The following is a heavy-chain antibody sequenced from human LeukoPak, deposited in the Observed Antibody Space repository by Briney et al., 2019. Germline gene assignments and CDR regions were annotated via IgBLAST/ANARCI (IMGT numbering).Heavy chain of an antibody. J-gene: IGHJ4*02. V-gene: IGHV3-64*01. Sequence: GGSLRLSCAASGFTFSSYAMHWVRQAPGKGLEYVSAISSNGGSTCYANSVKGRFTISRDNSKNTLYLQMGSLRAEDMAVYYCARASDFWSGYFFDYWGQGTLVTVSS. CDR1: GFTFSSYA. D-gene: IGHD3-3*01. CDR3: ARASDFWSGYFFDY. CDR2: ISSNGGST.